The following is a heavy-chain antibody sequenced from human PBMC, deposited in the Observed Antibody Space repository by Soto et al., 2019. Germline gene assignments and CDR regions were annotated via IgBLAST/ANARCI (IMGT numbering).Heavy chain of an antibody. CDR3: VKRLGFCSGGSCQY. CDR1: EFTFSNYA. J-gene: IGHJ4*02. CDR2: TSGSGGST. V-gene: IGHV3-23*01. Sequence: PGGSLRLSCAASEFTFSNYAMSWVRQAPGKGLEWVSGTSGSGGSTNYADSVKGRFTISRDNSKNTLYLQMNSLRAEDTAVYYCVKRLGFCSGGSCQYWGQGTLVTVSS. D-gene: IGHD2-15*01.